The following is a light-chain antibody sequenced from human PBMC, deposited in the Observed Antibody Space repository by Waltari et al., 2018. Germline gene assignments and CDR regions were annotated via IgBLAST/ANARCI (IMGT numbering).Light chain of an antibody. J-gene: IGKJ4*01. CDR2: EVS. CDR1: QSLLHSDGKTH. Sequence: DVVMTQTPLALSVTPGQPASISCKSRQSLLHSDGKTHLYWYLQKPGQPPQLLTYEVSNRFFGGPDRFSGSGSGTDFTLKISRVEAEDVGLYYCMQSIQFPLTFGGGTKVEIK. CDR3: MQSIQFPLT. V-gene: IGKV2D-29*01.